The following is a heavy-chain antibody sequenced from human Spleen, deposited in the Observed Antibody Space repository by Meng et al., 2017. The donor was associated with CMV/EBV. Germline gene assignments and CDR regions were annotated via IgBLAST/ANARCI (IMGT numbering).Heavy chain of an antibody. Sequence: TCTVSGGSISSGGYYWSWIRQNPGKGLEWIGYIYYSGSTYYNPSLKSRVTISVDTSKNQFSLKLSSVTAADTAVYYCARFDTRNWFDPWGQGTLVTVSS. V-gene: IGHV4-31*03. CDR1: GGSISSGGYY. J-gene: IGHJ5*02. CDR2: IYYSGST. D-gene: IGHD3-10*01. CDR3: ARFDTRNWFDP.